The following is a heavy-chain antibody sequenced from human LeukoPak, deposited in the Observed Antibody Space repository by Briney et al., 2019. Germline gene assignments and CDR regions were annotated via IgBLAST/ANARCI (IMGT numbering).Heavy chain of an antibody. Sequence: GGSLRLSCAASGFTFSDYYMSWIRQAPGKGLEWVSYISSSGSTIYYADSVKGRFTISRDNAKNSLYLQMNSLRAEDTAVYYCAREPYYDSSGYCLDYWGQGTLVTVSS. CDR1: GFTFSDYY. V-gene: IGHV3-11*01. D-gene: IGHD3-22*01. CDR2: ISSSGSTI. CDR3: AREPYYDSSGYCLDY. J-gene: IGHJ4*02.